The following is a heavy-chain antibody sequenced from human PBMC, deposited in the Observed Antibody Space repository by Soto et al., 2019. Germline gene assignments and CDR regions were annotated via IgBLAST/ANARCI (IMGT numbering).Heavy chain of an antibody. D-gene: IGHD4-17*01. CDR3: APRLLRTVLGLVTTNAIYFDF. CDR1: GFSLTTSGVG. J-gene: IGHJ4*02. CDR2: IYWDDDK. V-gene: IGHV2-5*02. Sequence: QITLKESGPTVVKPTETLTLTCTFSGFSLTTSGVGVGWVRQSPGKAPEWLALIYWDDDKRYSTSLKSRLTITKDTSTILVVLTMANVDPADAATYYCAPRLLRTVLGLVTTNAIYFDFWGQGTPVAVSS.